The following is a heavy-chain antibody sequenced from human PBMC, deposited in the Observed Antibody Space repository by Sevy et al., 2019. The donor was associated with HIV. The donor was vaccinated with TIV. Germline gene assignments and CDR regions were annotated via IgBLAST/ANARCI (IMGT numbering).Heavy chain of an antibody. J-gene: IGHJ6*03. CDR2: ISSSGSTI. D-gene: IGHD1-26*01. V-gene: IGHV3-48*03. Sequence: GGSLRLSCAASGFTFSSYEMNWVRQAPGKGLEWVSYISSSGSTIYYADSVKGRFTISRVNAKNSLYLQMNSLRAEDTAVYYCARGENSGDYYYMDVWGKGTTVTVSS. CDR3: ARGENSGDYYYMDV. CDR1: GFTFSSYE.